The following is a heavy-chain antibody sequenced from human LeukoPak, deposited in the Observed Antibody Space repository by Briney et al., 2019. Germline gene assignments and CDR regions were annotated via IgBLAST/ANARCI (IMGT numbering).Heavy chain of an antibody. CDR3: ARGSNWNYVYYYYYMDV. D-gene: IGHD1-7*01. Sequence: PSETLSLTCAVYGGSFSGYYWSWLRQPPGKGGEWMGEINHSGSTNYNPSLKSRVTISVHTSKTQFSLKLSSVTAADTAVYYCARGSNWNYVYYYYYMDVWGKGTTVTVSS. J-gene: IGHJ6*03. CDR1: GGSFSGYY. V-gene: IGHV4-34*01. CDR2: INHSGST.